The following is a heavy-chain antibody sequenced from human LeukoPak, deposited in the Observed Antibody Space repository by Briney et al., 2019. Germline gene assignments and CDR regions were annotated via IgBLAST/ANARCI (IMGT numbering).Heavy chain of an antibody. CDR1: GDSVSGNRAT. CDR2: IYYRSKWYS. J-gene: IGHJ4*02. V-gene: IGHV6-1*01. Sequence: SQTLSLTCAISGDSVSGNRATWNWLRQSPSRGLEWLGWIYYRSKWYSDYAVSVKGRITINPDTSKNQFSLLLNSVTPEDTAVYFCGRAEHDWGSDYWGQGTLVTVSS. D-gene: IGHD3-9*01. CDR3: GRAEHDWGSDY.